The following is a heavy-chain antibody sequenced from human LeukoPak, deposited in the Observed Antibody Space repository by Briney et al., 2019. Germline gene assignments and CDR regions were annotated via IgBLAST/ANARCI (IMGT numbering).Heavy chain of an antibody. J-gene: IGHJ3*02. D-gene: IGHD1-26*01. CDR3: AREGSGSYLSDAFDI. CDR1: GFTFSDYY. Sequence: GGSLRLSCAASGFTFSDYYMSWIRQAPGKGLEWVSYISSSGSTIYYADSVKGRFTISRDNARSSLYLQMNSLRAEDTAVYYCAREGSGSYLSDAFDIWAEGTMVTVSS. V-gene: IGHV3-11*04. CDR2: ISSSGSTI.